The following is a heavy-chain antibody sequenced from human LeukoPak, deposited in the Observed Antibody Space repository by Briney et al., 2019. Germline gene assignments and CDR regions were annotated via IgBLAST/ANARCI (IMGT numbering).Heavy chain of an antibody. D-gene: IGHD4-17*01. CDR1: GYTFTSYA. Sequence: ASVKVSCTASGYTFTSYAMNWVRQAPGQGLEWMGWINTNTGNPTYAQGFTGRFVFSLDTSVSTAYLQISSLKAEDTAVYYCARESDYGDYVPFDYWGQGTLVTVSS. V-gene: IGHV7-4-1*02. CDR2: INTNTGNP. CDR3: ARESDYGDYVPFDY. J-gene: IGHJ4*02.